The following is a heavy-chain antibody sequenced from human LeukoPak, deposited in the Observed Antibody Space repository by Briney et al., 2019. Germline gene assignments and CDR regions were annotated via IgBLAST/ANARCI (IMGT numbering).Heavy chain of an antibody. CDR1: GGSISSYY. J-gene: IGHJ3*01. CDR2: IYTSGST. V-gene: IGHV4-4*09. CDR3: ARLMARGAFDV. D-gene: IGHD5-24*01. Sequence: SETLSLTCTVSGGSISSYYWSWIRQPPGKGLEWIGYIYTSGSTNYNPSLKSRVTISVDTSKNQFSLKLSSVTAADTAVYYCARLMARGAFDVWGQGTVVTVSS.